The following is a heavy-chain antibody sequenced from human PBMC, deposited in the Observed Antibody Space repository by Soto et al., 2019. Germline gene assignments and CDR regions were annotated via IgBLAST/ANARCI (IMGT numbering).Heavy chain of an antibody. V-gene: IGHV3-48*01. CDR1: GFTFSTYS. Sequence: HPGGSLRLSCTASGFTFSTYSMSWVRQAPGKGLEWVSYISNTGGTIWYADSVKGRLTISRDNAKNSLYMQMNSLRAEDTAVYYCARGASWAFDIWGQGSLVTVSS. J-gene: IGHJ3*02. CDR2: ISNTGGTI. CDR3: ARGASWAFDI.